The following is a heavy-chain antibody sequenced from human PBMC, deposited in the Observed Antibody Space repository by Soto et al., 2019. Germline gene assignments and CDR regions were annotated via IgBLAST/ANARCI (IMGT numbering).Heavy chain of an antibody. CDR3: TRGKDMESNVWGY. J-gene: IGHJ4*02. CDR1: GDAIRSGCQY. D-gene: IGHD3-16*01. CDR2: VYYSGAT. Sequence: SETXSLTCSVTGDAIRSGCQYYNSIRQVPANVVEWIGYVYYSGATHYNPSLRARATISTETSKNQLLMRVTSVTAADKAVYFCTRGKDMESNVWGYWGQGTQVKVSS. V-gene: IGHV4-31*03.